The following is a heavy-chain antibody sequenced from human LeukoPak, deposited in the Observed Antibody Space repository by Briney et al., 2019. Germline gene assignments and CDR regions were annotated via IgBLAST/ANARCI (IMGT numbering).Heavy chain of an antibody. CDR2: ISSSSSYI. CDR3: ARGQVGYCSGGSCGGDDY. CDR1: GFTFSSHS. V-gene: IGHV3-21*01. Sequence: GGSLRLSCAASGFTFSSHSMNWVRQAPGKGLEWVSSISSSSSYIYYADSVKGRFTISRDNAKNSLYLQMNSLRAEDTAVYYCARGQVGYCSGGSCGGDDYWGQGTLVTVSS. D-gene: IGHD2-15*01. J-gene: IGHJ4*02.